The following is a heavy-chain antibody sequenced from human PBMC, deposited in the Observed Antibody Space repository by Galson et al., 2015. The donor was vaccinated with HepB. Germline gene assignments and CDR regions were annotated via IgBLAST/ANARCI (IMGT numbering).Heavy chain of an antibody. CDR2: ISANSGKT. CDR3: ARDQRWYFDY. CDR1: GYSFTTNG. J-gene: IGHJ4*02. Sequence: SVKVSCKASGYSFTTNGISWARQAPGQGLEWMGWISANSGKTDYAQKYQNRVTLTRDTATSTVHMELRSLRSDDTAVYHCARDQRWYFDYWGQGSLVTVSS. D-gene: IGHD2-15*01. V-gene: IGHV1-18*04.